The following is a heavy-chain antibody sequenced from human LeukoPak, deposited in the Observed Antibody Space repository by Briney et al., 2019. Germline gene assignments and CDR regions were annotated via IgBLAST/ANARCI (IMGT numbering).Heavy chain of an antibody. CDR2: ISGYNGNA. D-gene: IGHD3-3*01. V-gene: IGHV1-18*04. CDR1: GYTFTSYY. CDR3: ARQSYYASPGTDDAFEI. J-gene: IGHJ3*02. Sequence: ASVKVSCKASGYTFTSYYMHWVRQAPGQGLEWMGWISGYNGNANYAQKLQGRFTMTTDTSTSTAYMELRSLRSDDTAIYYCARQSYYASPGTDDAFEIWGQGTMVTVSS.